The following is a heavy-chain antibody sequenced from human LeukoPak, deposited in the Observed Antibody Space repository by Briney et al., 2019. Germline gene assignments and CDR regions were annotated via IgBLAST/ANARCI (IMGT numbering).Heavy chain of an antibody. J-gene: IGHJ3*02. V-gene: IGHV4-59*01. CDR1: GGSISSYY. Sequence: SGTLSLTCTVSGGSISSYYWSWIRQPPGKGLEWIGYIYYSGSTNYNPSLKSRVTISVDTSKNQFSLKLSSVTAADTAVYYCARGFADSSVPHAFDIWGQGTMVTVSS. CDR3: ARGFADSSVPHAFDI. D-gene: IGHD3-22*01. CDR2: IYYSGST.